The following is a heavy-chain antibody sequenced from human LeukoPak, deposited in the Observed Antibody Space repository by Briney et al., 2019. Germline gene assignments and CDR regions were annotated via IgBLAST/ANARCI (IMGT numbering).Heavy chain of an antibody. J-gene: IGHJ5*02. D-gene: IGHD6-13*01. V-gene: IGHV4-39*07. CDR3: ARRRVEAIAALNWFDP. Sequence: PSETLSLTCTVSGGSISSSTYYWVWIRQPPGKGLEWIGSIYYSGGTYYNPSLNSRITISVDTSKNQFSLKLSSVTAADTAVYYCARRRVEAIAALNWFDPWGQGTLVTVSS. CDR1: GGSISSSTYY. CDR2: IYYSGGT.